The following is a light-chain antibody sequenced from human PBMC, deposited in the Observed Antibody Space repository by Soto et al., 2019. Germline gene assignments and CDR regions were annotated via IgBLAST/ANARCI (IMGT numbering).Light chain of an antibody. CDR3: QEDVPTRT. CDR1: QSVSSY. J-gene: IGKJ1*01. Sequence: IVVTYGQGAVSVSPRVRATITRRASQSVSSYLAWYQQKPGQAPGLLIYDASNRATGIPARFSGSGSGTVFTLTITTQEPEDCAVYYCQEDVPTRTSDQQAEVDIK. CDR2: DAS. V-gene: IGKV3-11*01.